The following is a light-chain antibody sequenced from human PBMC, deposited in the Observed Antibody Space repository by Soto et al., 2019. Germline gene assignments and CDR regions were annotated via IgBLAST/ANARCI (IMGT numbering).Light chain of an antibody. V-gene: IGKV1-5*03. CDR1: QSVDSW. CDR3: QQYKAYPLT. Sequence: IQMTQSPSTLSTSVGDRVTITFRASQSVDSWLAWYQQKPGKAPNLLIYKASLLQSAVPSRFSGSRSGAEFTLTISSLQPDDFATYYCQQYKAYPLTFGGGTKVDI. J-gene: IGKJ4*01. CDR2: KAS.